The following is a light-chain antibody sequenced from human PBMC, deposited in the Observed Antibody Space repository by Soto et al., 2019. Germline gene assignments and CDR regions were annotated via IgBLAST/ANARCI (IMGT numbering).Light chain of an antibody. J-gene: IGLJ3*02. V-gene: IGLV6-57*02. CDR1: SGSIASNY. CDR2: EDN. CDR3: QSYGDNNQV. Sequence: NFMLTQPHSVSESPGKTVTISCTGSSGSIASNYAQWFQQRPGSAPTTVIYEDNKRPSGVPDRFSGSIDSSSNSASLTISGLKTEDEADYYCQSYGDNNQVFGGGTKLTVL.